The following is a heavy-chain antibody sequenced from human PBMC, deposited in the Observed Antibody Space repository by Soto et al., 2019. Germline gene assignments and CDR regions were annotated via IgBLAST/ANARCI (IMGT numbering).Heavy chain of an antibody. CDR1: GGSFSGYY. Sequence: QVQLQQWGAGLLKPSETLSLTCAVYGGSFSGYYWSWIRQPPGKGLEWIGEINHSGSTNYNPSLKSLVTISVDTSKYQLSLKLSSVTAADTAVYYCARLPARCSSTSCPGRRPPRDYWGQGTLVTVSS. CDR3: ARLPARCSSTSCPGRRPPRDY. D-gene: IGHD2-2*01. CDR2: INHSGST. J-gene: IGHJ4*02. V-gene: IGHV4-34*01.